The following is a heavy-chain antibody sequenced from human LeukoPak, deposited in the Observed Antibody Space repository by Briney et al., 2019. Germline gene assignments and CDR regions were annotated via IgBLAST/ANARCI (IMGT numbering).Heavy chain of an antibody. J-gene: IGHJ4*02. CDR3: ARIAAPGNRRLNY. V-gene: IGHV1-8*01. D-gene: IGHD6-13*01. Sequence: ASVKVSCKASGYTFTTYDINWVRQATGQGLEWMGWMNPNSGNTGSAQKFQGRVTMTRNTSISTAYMELSSLRSEDTAVYYCARIAAPGNRRLNYWGQGTLVTVSS. CDR1: GYTFTTYD. CDR2: MNPNSGNT.